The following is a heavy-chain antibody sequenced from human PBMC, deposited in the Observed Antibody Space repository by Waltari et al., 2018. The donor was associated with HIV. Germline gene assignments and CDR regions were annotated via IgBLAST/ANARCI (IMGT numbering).Heavy chain of an antibody. D-gene: IGHD3-16*01. J-gene: IGHJ4*02. Sequence: QVRLVQSGPEVKRTGSSVRVSCKSSGGDFSDYGISWLRPAPGQGLQWMGEIIPYFGFANTAETLRARVSIEADESKNTVYLELRSLTVQDSATYFCARGTFYDDEVGAHRYRPFDAWGQGTPVSVSS. CDR2: IIPYFGFA. CDR3: ARGTFYDDEVGAHRYRPFDA. V-gene: IGHV1-69*01. CDR1: GGDFSDYG.